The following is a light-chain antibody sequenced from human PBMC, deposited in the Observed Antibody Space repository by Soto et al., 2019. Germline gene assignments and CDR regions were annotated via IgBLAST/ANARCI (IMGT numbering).Light chain of an antibody. CDR1: SSDIGAYNR. V-gene: IGLV2-14*03. Sequence: QSVLTQPASVSGSPGQSITISCTGTSSDIGAYNRVSWYQQHPGKAPKLMIYDVSNRPSGVSDRFSGSKSGNTASLTISGLQAEDEADYHSSSHASGSTLVFGGGTKLTVL. CDR3: SSHASGSTLV. J-gene: IGLJ2*01. CDR2: DVS.